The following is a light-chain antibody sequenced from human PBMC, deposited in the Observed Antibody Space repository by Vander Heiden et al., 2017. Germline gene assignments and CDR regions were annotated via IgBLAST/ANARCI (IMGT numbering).Light chain of an antibody. CDR2: EVS. CDR3: SSYAGSSVV. CDR1: SSDVGGYKF. J-gene: IGLJ2*01. V-gene: IGLV2-8*01. Sequence: QSALTQPPSASESPGQSVTISCTGTSSDVGGYKFVSWYQQHPGKAPKLMIYEVSKRPSGVPDRFSGSKSGNTASLTVSGLQADEEADYYCSSYAGSSVVFGGGTKLTVL.